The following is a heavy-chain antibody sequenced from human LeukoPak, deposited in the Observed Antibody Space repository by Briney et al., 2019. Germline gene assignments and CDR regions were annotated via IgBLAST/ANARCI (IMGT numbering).Heavy chain of an antibody. D-gene: IGHD3-9*01. J-gene: IGHJ4*02. CDR1: GFTVSSNY. CDR3: ARAGEYYDILTGYYPGMYYFDY. V-gene: IGHV3-53*01. Sequence: GGSLRLSCAASGFTVSSNYMSWVRQAPGKGLEWVSVIYSGDSTYYADSVKGRFTISRDNSKSTLYLQMNSLRAEDTAVYYCARAGEYYDILTGYYPGMYYFDYWGQGTLVTVSS. CDR2: IYSGDST.